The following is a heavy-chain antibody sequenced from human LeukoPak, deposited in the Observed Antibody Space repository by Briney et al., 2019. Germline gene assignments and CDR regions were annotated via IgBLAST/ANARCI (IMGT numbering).Heavy chain of an antibody. CDR1: GYTFTGYY. V-gene: IGHV1-2*02. J-gene: IGHJ3*02. Sequence: ASVKVSCKASGYTFTGYYMHWVRQAPGQGLEWMGWINPNSGGTNYAQKFQGRVTMTRDTSISTAYMELSRLRSDDTAVYYCARFIAALNAFDIWGQGTIVTVSS. CDR3: ARFIAALNAFDI. D-gene: IGHD6-13*01. CDR2: INPNSGGT.